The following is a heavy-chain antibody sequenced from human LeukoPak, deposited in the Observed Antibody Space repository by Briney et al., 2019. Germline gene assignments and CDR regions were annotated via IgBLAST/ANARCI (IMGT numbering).Heavy chain of an antibody. CDR3: GKYLQTTVGANDY. CDR1: GVTFSSYP. D-gene: IGHD1-26*01. Sequence: GGSLRLSCAASGVTFSSYPIKWVRQAPGKGLEWVSVISGSGGATFYGDSVQGRFTISRDNSRDTLYLQMNSLTAEDTAVYYCGKYLQTTVGANDYWGQGTLVTVSS. CDR2: ISGSGGAT. V-gene: IGHV3-23*01. J-gene: IGHJ4*02.